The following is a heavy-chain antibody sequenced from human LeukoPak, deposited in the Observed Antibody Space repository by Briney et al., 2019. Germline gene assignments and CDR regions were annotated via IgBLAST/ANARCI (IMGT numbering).Heavy chain of an antibody. CDR3: ARVDSRWYEDY. Sequence: PSETLSLTCTVSGGSISSYYWSWIRQPPGKGLEWIGYIYYSGSTNYNPSLKSRVTISVDTSKNQFSLKLSSVTAADTAVYYCARVDSRWYEDYWGQGTLVTVSS. J-gene: IGHJ4*02. CDR2: IYYSGST. CDR1: GGSISSYY. V-gene: IGHV4-59*01. D-gene: IGHD6-13*01.